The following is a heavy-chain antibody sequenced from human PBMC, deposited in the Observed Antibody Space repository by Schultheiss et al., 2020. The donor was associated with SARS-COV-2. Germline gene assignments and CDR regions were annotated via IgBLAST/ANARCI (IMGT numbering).Heavy chain of an antibody. CDR2: ISAYNGNT. Sequence: ASVKVSCKASGYTFTSYGISWVRQAPGQGLEWMGWISAYNGNTNYAQKLQGRVTMTTDTSTSTAYMEVRSLRSDDTAIYYCARGPHCSGGGCYSKLGHHYYYMDVWGRGTTVTVAS. CDR3: ARGPHCSGGGCYSKLGHHYYYMDV. V-gene: IGHV1-18*04. J-gene: IGHJ6*03. CDR1: GYTFTSYG. D-gene: IGHD2-15*01.